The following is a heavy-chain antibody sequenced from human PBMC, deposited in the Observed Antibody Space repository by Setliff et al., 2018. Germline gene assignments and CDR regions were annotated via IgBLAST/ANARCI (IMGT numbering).Heavy chain of an antibody. V-gene: IGHV1-18*01. Sequence: ASVTVSCKASGYTFSSYGISWVRQAPGQGLEWMGWISAYNGNTNYAQKFQGRVTMTTDTSTSTAYMELRSLRSDDTAVYYCARDLIRWAAAVSDAFDIWGQGTMVTVSS. D-gene: IGHD2-2*01. J-gene: IGHJ3*02. CDR1: GYTFSSYG. CDR2: ISAYNGNT. CDR3: ARDLIRWAAAVSDAFDI.